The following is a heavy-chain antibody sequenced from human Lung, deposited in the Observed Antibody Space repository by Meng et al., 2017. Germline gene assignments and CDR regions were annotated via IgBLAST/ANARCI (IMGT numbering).Heavy chain of an antibody. CDR3: ARGRRNEPLFDY. V-gene: IGHV1-69*13. Sequence: QVQLVQPGAEVKKPGSLVKVACKTSGGSFSTHTFSWVRQAPGQGLEWMGGLIAVFDKTKAAPRFQDRVTFTADESTSTAYMELSSLTFDDTAVYFCARGRRNEPLFDYWGQGTLVTVSS. CDR1: GGSFSTHT. J-gene: IGHJ4*02. CDR2: LIAVFDKT. D-gene: IGHD1-14*01.